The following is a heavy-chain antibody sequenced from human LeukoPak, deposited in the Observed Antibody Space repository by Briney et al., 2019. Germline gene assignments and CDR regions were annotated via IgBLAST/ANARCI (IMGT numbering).Heavy chain of an antibody. D-gene: IGHD6-13*01. CDR2: ISGSGGST. J-gene: IGHJ4*02. V-gene: IGHV3-23*01. CDR3: AKSRIILSIAAAGLFDY. CDR1: GFTFSGYG. Sequence: GGSLRLSCAASGFTFSGYGMTWVRQAPGKGLEWVSTISGSGGSTYYADSVKGRFTISRDKSKNTLYLQMNSLRAEDTAVYYCAKSRIILSIAAAGLFDYWGQGTLVTVSS.